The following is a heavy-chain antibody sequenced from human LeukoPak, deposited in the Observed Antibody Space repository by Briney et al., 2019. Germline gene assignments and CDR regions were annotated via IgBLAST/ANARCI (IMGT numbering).Heavy chain of an antibody. D-gene: IGHD4-17*01. J-gene: IGHJ4*02. Sequence: GGSLRLSCAASGFTFSSYAMHWVRQAPGKGLEWVAVISYDGSNKYYADSVKGRFTISRDNSKNTLYLQMNSLRAEDTAVYYCARCYGDYGGYFDYWGQGTLVTVSS. CDR1: GFTFSSYA. CDR2: ISYDGSNK. CDR3: ARCYGDYGGYFDY. V-gene: IGHV3-30-3*01.